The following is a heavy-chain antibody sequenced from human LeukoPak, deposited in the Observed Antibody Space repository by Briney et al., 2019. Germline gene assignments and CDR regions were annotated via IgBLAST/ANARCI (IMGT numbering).Heavy chain of an antibody. CDR1: GGSFSGYY. D-gene: IGHD3-3*01. CDR3: ARGRTKRKIFGVAPPFSWFDP. Sequence: PSETLSLTCAVYGGSFSGYYWSWIRQPPGKGLEWIGEINHSGSTNYNPSLKSRVTISVDTSKNQFSLKLSSVTAADTAVYYCARGRTKRKIFGVAPPFSWFDPWGQGTLVTVSS. V-gene: IGHV4-34*01. J-gene: IGHJ5*02. CDR2: INHSGST.